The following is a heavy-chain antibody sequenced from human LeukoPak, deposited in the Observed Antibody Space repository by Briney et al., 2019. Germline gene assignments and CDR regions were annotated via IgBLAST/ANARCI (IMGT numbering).Heavy chain of an antibody. CDR3: ARVRPDSYYYDSSGHLDY. CDR1: GGSFSGYY. D-gene: IGHD3-22*01. V-gene: IGHV4-34*01. J-gene: IGHJ4*02. CDR2: INHSGST. Sequence: SETLSLTCAVYGGSFSGYYWSWIRQPPGKGLEWIGEINHSGSTNYNPSLKSRVTISVDTSKNQFSVKLSSVTAADTAVYYCARVRPDSYYYDSSGHLDYWGQGTLVTVSS.